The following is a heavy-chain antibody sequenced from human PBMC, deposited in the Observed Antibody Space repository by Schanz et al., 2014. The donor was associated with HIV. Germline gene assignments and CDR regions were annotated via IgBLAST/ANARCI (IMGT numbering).Heavy chain of an antibody. CDR2: TSYDGTKK. CDR3: ARALGRFRLYHLDY. D-gene: IGHD3-16*01. J-gene: IGHJ4*02. Sequence: QVQLVESGGGVVQPGRSLRLSCVASAFNFDSYGMHWVRQAPGKGLEWVAVTSYDGTKKHYADSVKGRFTISRDNSKNTVYLQAKSLRPEDTAVYYCARALGRFRLYHLDYWGQGTLVTVSS. V-gene: IGHV3-30*03. CDR1: AFNFDSYG.